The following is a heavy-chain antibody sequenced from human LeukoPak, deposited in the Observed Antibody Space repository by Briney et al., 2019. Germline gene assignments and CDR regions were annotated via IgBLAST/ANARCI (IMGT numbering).Heavy chain of an antibody. CDR3: ARSQWELLPYFDY. CDR1: GFTFSSYG. V-gene: IGHV3-33*01. D-gene: IGHD1-26*01. CDR2: IWYDGSNK. Sequence: PGGSLRLSCAASGFTFSSYGMHWVRQAPGKGLEWVAVIWYDGSNKYYADSVKGRFTISRDNSKNTLYLQMNSLRAEDTAVYYCARSQWELLPYFDYWAREPWSPSPQ. J-gene: IGHJ4*02.